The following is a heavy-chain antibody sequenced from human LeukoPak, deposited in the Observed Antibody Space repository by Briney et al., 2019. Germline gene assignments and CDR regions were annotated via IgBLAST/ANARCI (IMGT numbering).Heavy chain of an antibody. CDR3: ARQLGGSGSY. CDR1: GFTFSSYA. CDR2: ISGSGGST. V-gene: IGHV3-23*01. J-gene: IGHJ4*02. Sequence: TGGSLRLSCAASGFTFSSYAMSWVRQAPGKGLEWVSAISGSGGSTYYADSVKGQFTISRDNAKNSVYLQMNSLRAEDTAVYYCARQLGGSGSYWGQGTLVTVSS. D-gene: IGHD3-10*01.